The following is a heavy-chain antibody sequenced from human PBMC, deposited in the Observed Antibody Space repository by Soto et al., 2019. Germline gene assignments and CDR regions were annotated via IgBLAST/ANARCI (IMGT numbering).Heavy chain of an antibody. CDR1: GGSISSYY. CDR3: ARGCGSGWPIDYYCYYYGMDV. D-gene: IGHD6-19*01. J-gene: IGHJ6*02. Sequence: QVQLQESGPALVKPSETLSLTCTVSGGSISSYYWSWIRQPPGKGLEWIGYIYYSGSTNYNPSLKXXVTISVDTSKXXFXLXXSSVTAADTAVYYCARGCGSGWPIDYYCYYYGMDVWGQGTTVTVSS. CDR2: IYYSGST. V-gene: IGHV4-59*01.